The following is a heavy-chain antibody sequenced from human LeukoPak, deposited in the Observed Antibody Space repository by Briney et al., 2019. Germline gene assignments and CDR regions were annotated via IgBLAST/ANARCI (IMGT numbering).Heavy chain of an antibody. Sequence: ASVKVSCKASGYTFTSYDINWVRQATGQGLEWMGWMNPNSGNTGYAQKFQGRVTMTRNTSISTAYMELSSLRSEDTAVYYCARGRQDAYYDFWSGYYSNYYYGMDVWGQGTTVTVSS. D-gene: IGHD3-3*01. CDR2: MNPNSGNT. J-gene: IGHJ6*02. CDR3: ARGRQDAYYDFWSGYYSNYYYGMDV. V-gene: IGHV1-8*01. CDR1: GYTFTSYD.